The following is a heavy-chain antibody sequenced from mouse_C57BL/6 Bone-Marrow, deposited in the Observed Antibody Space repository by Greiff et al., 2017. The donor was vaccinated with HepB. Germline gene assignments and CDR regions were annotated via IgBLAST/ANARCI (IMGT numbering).Heavy chain of an antibody. CDR3: ARHRYDYDWDGY. CDR1: GYTFTSYW. Sequence: QVQLQQPGAELVMPGASVKLSCKASGYTFTSYWMHWVKQRPGQGLEWIGEIDPSDSYTNYNQKFKGKSTLTVDKSSSTAYMQLSSLTSEDAAVYYCARHRYDYDWDGYWGQGTTLTVSS. CDR2: IDPSDSYT. J-gene: IGHJ2*01. D-gene: IGHD2-4*01. V-gene: IGHV1-69*01.